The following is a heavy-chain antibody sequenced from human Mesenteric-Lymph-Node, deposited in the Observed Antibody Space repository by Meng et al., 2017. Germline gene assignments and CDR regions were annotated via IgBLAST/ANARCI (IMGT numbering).Heavy chain of an antibody. J-gene: IGHJ4*02. Sequence: GRRQESGPGLVKPSQTLSLTCTVSGGSISSGGYYWSWIRQHPGKGLEWIGYIHSSGSTYYNPSLRSRVTISMGKSNNQLSLKLNSVTAADTAVYYCARGGSRSYFDYWGQGTLVTVSS. V-gene: IGHV4-31*03. CDR2: IHSSGST. D-gene: IGHD3-16*01. CDR3: ARGGSRSYFDY. CDR1: GGSISSGGYY.